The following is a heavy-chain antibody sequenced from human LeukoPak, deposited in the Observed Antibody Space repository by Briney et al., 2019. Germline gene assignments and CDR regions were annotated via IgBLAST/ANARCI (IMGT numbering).Heavy chain of an antibody. J-gene: IGHJ5*02. CDR1: GYTFTVYY. Sequence: ASVRVSFKASGYTFTVYYMHWVRQAPGQGREWMGWINPNSGGTNYAQKFQGRVTMTRDTSISTAYMELSRLRSDDTAVYYCARVVVDIVATYIWFDPWGQGTLVTVSS. V-gene: IGHV1-2*02. CDR3: ARVVVDIVATYIWFDP. D-gene: IGHD5-12*01. CDR2: INPNSGGT.